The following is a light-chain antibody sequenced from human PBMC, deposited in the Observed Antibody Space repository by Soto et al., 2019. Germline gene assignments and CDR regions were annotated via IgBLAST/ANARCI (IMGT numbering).Light chain of an antibody. V-gene: IGLV1-40*01. CDR2: GNT. CDR1: SSNIGAGYD. J-gene: IGLJ1*01. Sequence: QSVLTQPPSVSGAPGQRVTISCTGTSSNIGAGYDVHWYQQFPGTAPKLHIYGNTNRPSGVPDRFSGSKSGTSASLAITGLQAEDEATYYCQSCDSSLSGSGVFGTGTKLTVL. CDR3: QSCDSSLSGSGV.